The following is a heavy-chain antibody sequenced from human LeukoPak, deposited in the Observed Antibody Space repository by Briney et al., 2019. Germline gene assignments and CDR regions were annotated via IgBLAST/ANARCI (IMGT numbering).Heavy chain of an antibody. CDR2: INRSGST. Sequence: SETLSLTCAVYGGSFSGYYWSWIRQPPGKGLEWIGEINRSGSTNYNPSLKSRVTISVDTSKNQFSLKLSSVTAADTAVYYCARGPRYGYSSGWYGLDYWGQGTLVTVSS. V-gene: IGHV4-34*01. CDR3: ARGPRYGYSSGWYGLDY. J-gene: IGHJ4*02. CDR1: GGSFSGYY. D-gene: IGHD6-19*01.